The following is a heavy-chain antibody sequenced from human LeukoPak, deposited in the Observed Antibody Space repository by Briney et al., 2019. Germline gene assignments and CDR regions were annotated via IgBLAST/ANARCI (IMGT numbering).Heavy chain of an antibody. CDR3: AKGNYDFWSGFARFDP. D-gene: IGHD3-3*01. J-gene: IGHJ5*02. Sequence: GRSLRLSCAASGFTFSSYWMHWVRQAPGKGLVWVSRINTDGSSTSYADSVKGRFTISRDSAKNTLYLQMNSLRAEDTAVYYCAKGNYDFWSGFARFDPWGQGTLVTVSS. CDR1: GFTFSSYW. V-gene: IGHV3-74*01. CDR2: INTDGSST.